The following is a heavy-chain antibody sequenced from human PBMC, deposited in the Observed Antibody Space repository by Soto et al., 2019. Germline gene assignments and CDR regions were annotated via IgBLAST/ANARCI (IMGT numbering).Heavy chain of an antibody. CDR3: ARIACSGGRCSFDS. CDR2: INPFNAKA. V-gene: IGHV1-18*01. CDR1: GYIFTTFG. J-gene: IGHJ4*02. Sequence: ASVKVSCKTSGYIFTTFGLSWVRQAPGQGLEWLGWINPFNAKAHFAQTFEGRINMTTDTSTTTAYMDLRSLRSDDTAVYYCARIACSGGRCSFDSWGQGALVTASS. D-gene: IGHD2-15*01.